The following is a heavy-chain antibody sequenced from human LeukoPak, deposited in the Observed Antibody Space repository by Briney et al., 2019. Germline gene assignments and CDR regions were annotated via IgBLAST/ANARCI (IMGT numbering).Heavy chain of an antibody. V-gene: IGHV4-34*01. J-gene: IGHJ4*02. D-gene: IGHD3-3*01. Sequence: SETLSLTCAVYGGSFSGYYWSWIRQPPGKGLEWIGEINHSGSTNYNPSLKSRVTISVDTSKNQFSLKLSSVTAADTAVYYCAREGRITVFGVVISPIRYWGQGTLVTVSS. CDR1: GGSFSGYY. CDR3: AREGRITVFGVVISPIRY. CDR2: INHSGST.